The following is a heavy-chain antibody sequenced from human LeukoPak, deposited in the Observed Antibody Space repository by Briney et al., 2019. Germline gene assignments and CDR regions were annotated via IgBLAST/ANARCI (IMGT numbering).Heavy chain of an antibody. CDR2: INQDGSAK. V-gene: IGHV3-7*05. D-gene: IGHD5-12*01. J-gene: IGHJ4*02. CDR1: GFLFSNSW. CDR3: ARDSGYNAFDY. Sequence: GGSLRLSCADSGFLFSNSWMAWVRQAPGRGLEWLANINQDGSAKTCVDSVKGRFTISRDNAKYSLYLQMNSLRAEDTAMYYCARDSGYNAFDYWGQGTLVTVSS.